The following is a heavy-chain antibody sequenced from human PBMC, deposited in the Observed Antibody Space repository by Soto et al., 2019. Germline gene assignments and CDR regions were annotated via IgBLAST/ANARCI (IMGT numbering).Heavy chain of an antibody. CDR3: ARHVSEGRAFDV. CDR1: GDSIKSYY. Sequence: QVQLQESGPGLVKPSETLSLTCTVSGDSIKSYYWSWIRQTPGKGLEWIAYIHYSGSTNQNPSLNSRVTPSVDTSNNQLSLKLISVTAADTAVYYCARHVSEGRAFDVWGQGTMVSVSS. V-gene: IGHV4-59*08. J-gene: IGHJ3*01. D-gene: IGHD6-13*01. CDR2: IHYSGST.